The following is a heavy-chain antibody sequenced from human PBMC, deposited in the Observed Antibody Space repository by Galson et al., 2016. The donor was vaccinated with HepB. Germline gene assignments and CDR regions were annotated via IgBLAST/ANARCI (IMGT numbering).Heavy chain of an antibody. CDR3: ARGLRLRDSNVVVPPAPDY. Sequence: SLRLSCAASGLTFSTYDMNWVRQAPGKGLEWVSFISRGGDDKYYTDSLRGRFTISRDDAKNSLYLQRNSLAVEDTAVYYCARGLRLRDSNVVVPPAPDYWGQGTLVTVSS. D-gene: IGHD2-2*01. V-gene: IGHV3-21*06. CDR2: ISRGGDDK. J-gene: IGHJ4*02. CDR1: GLTFSTYD.